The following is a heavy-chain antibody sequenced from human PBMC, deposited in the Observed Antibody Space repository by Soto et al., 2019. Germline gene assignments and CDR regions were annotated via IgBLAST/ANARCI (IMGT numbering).Heavy chain of an antibody. V-gene: IGHV5-10-1*01. CDR2: IDPSDSYT. CDR3: ERILLPYRGYYYGMDV. J-gene: IGHJ6*02. Sequence: PGESLKISCKGSGYSFTSYWISWVRQMPGKGLEWMGRIDPSDSYTNYSPSFQGHVTISADKSISTAYLQWSSLKASDTAMYYCERILLPYRGYYYGMDVWGQGTTVTVSS. D-gene: IGHD2-2*01. CDR1: GYSFTSYW.